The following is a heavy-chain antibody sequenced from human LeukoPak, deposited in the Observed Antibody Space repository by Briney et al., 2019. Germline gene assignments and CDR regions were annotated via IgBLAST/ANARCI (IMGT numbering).Heavy chain of an antibody. CDR1: GFTFSSFG. Sequence: GGSLRLSCAASGFTFSSFGMNWVRQAPGKGLEWVSCISGSSSYIYYSDSVKGRFTISRDNAKNSLYPQMNSLRAEDTAVYYCVRANGAVAGTFWFDPWGQGTLVTVSS. CDR2: ISGSSSYI. J-gene: IGHJ5*02. D-gene: IGHD6-19*01. V-gene: IGHV3-21*01. CDR3: VRANGAVAGTFWFDP.